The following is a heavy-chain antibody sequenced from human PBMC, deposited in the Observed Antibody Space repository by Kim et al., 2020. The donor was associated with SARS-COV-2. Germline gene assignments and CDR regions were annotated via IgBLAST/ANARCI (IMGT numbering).Heavy chain of an antibody. J-gene: IGHJ6*02. CDR2: ISSSGSTI. V-gene: IGHV3-48*03. D-gene: IGHD2-21*02. CDR1: GFTFSSYE. Sequence: GGSLRLSCAASGFTFSSYEMNWVRQAPGKGLEWVSYISSSGSTIYYADSVKGRFTISRDNAKNSLYLQMNSLRAEDTAVYYCARGGLEYCGGDCYPPWGSYYDGMDVWCQGTTVTVSS. CDR3: ARGGLEYCGGDCYPPWGSYYDGMDV.